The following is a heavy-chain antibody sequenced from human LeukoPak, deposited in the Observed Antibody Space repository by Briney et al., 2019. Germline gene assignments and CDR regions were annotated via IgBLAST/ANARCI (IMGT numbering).Heavy chain of an antibody. J-gene: IGHJ6*03. CDR1: GASVSSYY. CDR2: IYISGGS. CDR3: ARGSSSGGYYYYYYMDV. V-gene: IGHV4-4*07. Sequence: PSDSLSLTRTLSGASVSSYYCSWVRQPAGKGMEWIGRIYISGGSNYNPSLKSRVSMSVDTSKNQFSLKLISVTAADTAVYYCARGSSSGGYYYYYYMDVWGKVTTVTFSS. D-gene: IGHD6-6*01.